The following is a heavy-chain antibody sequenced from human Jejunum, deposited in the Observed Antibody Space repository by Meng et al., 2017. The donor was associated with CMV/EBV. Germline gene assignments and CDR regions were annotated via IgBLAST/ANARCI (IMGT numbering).Heavy chain of an antibody. CDR3: ARDIDH. Sequence: EVQLVESGGVLVQPGGSLRLSCAASGFTFSSYNMNWVRQAPGKGLEWVSSISSSSRYINYADSVKGRFTISRDNAKNSLYLQMNSLRVEDTAIYYCARDIDHWGQGTLVTVSS. V-gene: IGHV3-21*01. CDR1: GFTFSSYN. J-gene: IGHJ5*02. CDR2: ISSSSRYI.